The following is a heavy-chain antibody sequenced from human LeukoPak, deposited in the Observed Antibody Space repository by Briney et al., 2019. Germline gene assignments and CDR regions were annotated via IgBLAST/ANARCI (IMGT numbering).Heavy chain of an antibody. CDR3: ARVFPVDYGGSNYYYGMDV. Sequence: ASVKVSCKASGYTFTCYYMHWVRQAPGQGLEWMGWINPNSGGTNYAQKFQGRVTMTRDTSISTAYMELSRLRSDDTAVYYCARVFPVDYGGSNYYYGMDVWGQGTTVTVSS. CDR1: GYTFTCYY. D-gene: IGHD4-23*01. V-gene: IGHV1-2*02. J-gene: IGHJ6*02. CDR2: INPNSGGT.